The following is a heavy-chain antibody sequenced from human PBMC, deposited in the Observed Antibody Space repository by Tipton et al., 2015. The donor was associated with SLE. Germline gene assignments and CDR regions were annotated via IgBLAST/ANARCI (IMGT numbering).Heavy chain of an antibody. Sequence: TLSLTCTVSGGSIGTHYWSWIRQPPGKGLEWIGYIYYSGSTNYNPSLKSRVTMSVDTSKNQFSLRLRSVTAADTAVFYCAKAGYSSGQDAFDLWGQGTMVTVSS. J-gene: IGHJ3*01. V-gene: IGHV4-59*11. D-gene: IGHD6-19*01. CDR3: AKAGYSSGQDAFDL. CDR2: IYYSGST. CDR1: GGSIGTHY.